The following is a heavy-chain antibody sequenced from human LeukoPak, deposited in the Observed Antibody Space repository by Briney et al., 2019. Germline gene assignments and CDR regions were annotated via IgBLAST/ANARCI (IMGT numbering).Heavy chain of an antibody. Sequence: PGGSLRLSCAASGFTFSSYSMNWVRQAPGKGLEWVSYISSSSSSTIYYADSVKGRFTISRDNAKNSLYLQMNSLRAEDTAVYYCARGGTMVRGIIDYWGQGTLVTVSS. CDR3: ARGGTMVRGIIDY. J-gene: IGHJ4*02. V-gene: IGHV3-48*04. D-gene: IGHD3-10*01. CDR2: ISSSSSSTI. CDR1: GFTFSSYS.